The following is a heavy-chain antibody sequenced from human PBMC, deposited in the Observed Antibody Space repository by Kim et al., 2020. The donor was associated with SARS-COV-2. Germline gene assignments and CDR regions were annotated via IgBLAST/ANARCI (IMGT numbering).Heavy chain of an antibody. Sequence: SETLSLTCTVSGGSISSGSYYWSWIRQPAGKGLEWIGRIYTSGSTNYNPSLKSRVTISVDTSKNQFSLKLSSVTAADTAVYYCARVYSSSWYPGKQGWFDPWGQGTLVTVSS. CDR1: GGSISSGSYY. V-gene: IGHV4-61*02. J-gene: IGHJ5*02. CDR2: IYTSGST. D-gene: IGHD6-13*01. CDR3: ARVYSSSWYPGKQGWFDP.